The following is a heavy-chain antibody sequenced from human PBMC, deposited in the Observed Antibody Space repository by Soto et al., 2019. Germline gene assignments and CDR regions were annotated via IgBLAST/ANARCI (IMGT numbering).Heavy chain of an antibody. V-gene: IGHV4-30-4*01. Sequence: SETLSLTCNVSGGSIYTYYWSWIRQPPGKGLEWIGYIYYSGSTYYNPSLKSRVTISVDTSKNQFSLKLSSVTAADTAVYYCARARTGDFWSGYHYYGMDVWGQGTTVTVSS. D-gene: IGHD3-3*01. CDR1: GGSIYTYY. CDR3: ARARTGDFWSGYHYYGMDV. CDR2: IYYSGST. J-gene: IGHJ6*02.